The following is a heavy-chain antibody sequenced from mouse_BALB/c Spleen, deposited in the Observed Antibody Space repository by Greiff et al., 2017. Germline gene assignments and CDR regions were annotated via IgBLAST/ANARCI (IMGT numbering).Heavy chain of an antibody. D-gene: IGHD1-2*01. CDR3: ARSHYYGYGAMDY. J-gene: IGHJ4*01. V-gene: IGHV5-17*02. CDR2: ISSGSSTI. Sequence: EVQGVESGGGLVQPGGSRKLSCAASGFTFSSFGMHWVRQAPEKGLEWVAYISSGSSTIYYADTVKGRFTISRDNPKNTLFLQMTSLRSEDTAMYYCARSHYYGYGAMDYWGQGTSVTVSS. CDR1: GFTFSSFG.